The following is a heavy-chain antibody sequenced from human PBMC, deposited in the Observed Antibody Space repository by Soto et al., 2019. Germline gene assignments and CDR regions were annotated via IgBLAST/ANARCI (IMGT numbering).Heavy chain of an antibody. Sequence: PGGSLRLSCAASGFTFSSYAMSWVRQAPGKGLEWVSVISGSDDSTCYADSVKGRFTISRDNSKNTLYLQMNSLRAEDTAVYYCARDLSFYDSSGYYRIGDYFDYWGQGTLVTVSS. CDR2: ISGSDDST. J-gene: IGHJ4*02. V-gene: IGHV3-23*01. CDR1: GFTFSSYA. D-gene: IGHD3-22*01. CDR3: ARDLSFYDSSGYYRIGDYFDY.